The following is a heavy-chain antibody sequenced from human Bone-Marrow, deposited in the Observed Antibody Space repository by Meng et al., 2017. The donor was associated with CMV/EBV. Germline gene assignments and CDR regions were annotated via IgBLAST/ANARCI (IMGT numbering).Heavy chain of an antibody. CDR3: ARDQGPRGPTMVVTGGFDY. J-gene: IGHJ4*02. Sequence: GGSLRLSCAASGFPCSSYAMHWVRQAPGKGLEWVAVISYDGSNKYYADSVKGRFTISRDNSKNTLYLQMNSLRAEDTAVYYCARDQGPRGPTMVVTGGFDYWGQGTLVTVSS. CDR1: GFPCSSYA. V-gene: IGHV3-30*04. CDR2: ISYDGSNK. D-gene: IGHD4-23*01.